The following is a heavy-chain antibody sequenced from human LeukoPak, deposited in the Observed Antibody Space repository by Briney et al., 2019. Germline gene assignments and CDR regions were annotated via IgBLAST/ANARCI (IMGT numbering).Heavy chain of an antibody. D-gene: IGHD3-10*01. CDR2: ISWNSNSI. V-gene: IGHV3-9*01. Sequence: GGSLRLSCAASGFTVSSNYMSWVRQAPGKGLEWVSGISWNSNSIGYADSVRGRFTISRDNAKNSLYLQMNSLRAEDTALYYCAKGSSGSYYGSLYYFDYWGQGTLVTVSS. CDR3: AKGSSGSYYGSLYYFDY. J-gene: IGHJ4*02. CDR1: GFTVSSNY.